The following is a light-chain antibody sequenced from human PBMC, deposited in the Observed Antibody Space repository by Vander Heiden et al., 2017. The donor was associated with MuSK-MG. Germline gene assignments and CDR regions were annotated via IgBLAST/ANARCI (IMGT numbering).Light chain of an antibody. CDR2: DAS. CDR3: QQRANWWT. Sequence: EIVLTQSPATLSLSPGERATLSCRASQSVSTSLAWCQQKPGQAPRLLIYDASNRATGIPARFSGSGSGTDFTLTISSLEPEDFAVYYCQQRANWWTFGQGTKVEIK. CDR1: QSVSTS. J-gene: IGKJ1*01. V-gene: IGKV3-11*01.